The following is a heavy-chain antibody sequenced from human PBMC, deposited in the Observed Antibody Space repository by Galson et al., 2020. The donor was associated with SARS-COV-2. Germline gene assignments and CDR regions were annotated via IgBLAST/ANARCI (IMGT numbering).Heavy chain of an antibody. CDR2: INWNGGST. CDR3: ARGVRVGSSTEYFQH. Sequence: GGSLRLSCAASGFTFDDYGMSWVRQAPGEGLEWVSGINWNGGSTGYADSVKGRFTISRDNAKNSLYLQMNSLRAEDTALYYCARGVRVGSSTEYFQHWGQGTLVTVS. CDR1: GFTFDDYG. V-gene: IGHV3-20*04. J-gene: IGHJ1*01. D-gene: IGHD1-26*01.